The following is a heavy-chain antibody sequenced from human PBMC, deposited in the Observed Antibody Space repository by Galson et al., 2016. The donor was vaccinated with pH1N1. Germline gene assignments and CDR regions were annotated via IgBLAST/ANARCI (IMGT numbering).Heavy chain of an antibody. D-gene: IGHD3-10*01. V-gene: IGHV4-39*01. J-gene: IGHJ4*02. CDR2: IYYSGST. CDR1: GGSISSSSYY. CDR3: ARRGIGEFLYYFDS. Sequence: LSLTCTVSGGSISSSSYYWDWIRQPPGKGLEWIGGIYYSGSTYYNPSLKGRVTISVDTSKNQFSLKLSSVTAADTAVYYCARRGIGEFLYYFDSWGQGTLVTVSS.